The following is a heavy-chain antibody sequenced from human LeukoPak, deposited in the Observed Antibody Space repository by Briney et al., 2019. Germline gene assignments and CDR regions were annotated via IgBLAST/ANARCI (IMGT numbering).Heavy chain of an antibody. V-gene: IGHV4-34*01. D-gene: IGHD5-12*01. J-gene: IGHJ5*02. CDR1: GGSFSGYY. CDR2: INHSGST. CDR3: ARGGYSGYVAWFDP. Sequence: PSETLSLTCAVYGGSFSGYYWSWLRQPPGKGLEWIGEINHSGSTNYNPSLKSRVTISVDTSKNQFSLKLSSVTAADTAVYYCARGGYSGYVAWFDPWGQGTLVTVSS.